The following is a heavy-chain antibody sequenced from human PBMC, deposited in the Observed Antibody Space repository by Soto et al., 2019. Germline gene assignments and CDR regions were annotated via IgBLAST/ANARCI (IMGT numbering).Heavy chain of an antibody. J-gene: IGHJ6*02. V-gene: IGHV4-31*03. CDR3: AREWSGGRRDGNPDKYYGMDV. Sequence: SETLSLTCTPSGGSISSGSFYWTWIRQHPGKGLEFIGYVYYSGDTYHNPSLRSRVIISLDTSKNQFSLRLNSVTAADTAVYYCAREWSGGRRDGNPDKYYGMDVWGQGTKVTVSS. D-gene: IGHD2-15*01. CDR1: GGSISSGSFY. CDR2: VYYSGDT.